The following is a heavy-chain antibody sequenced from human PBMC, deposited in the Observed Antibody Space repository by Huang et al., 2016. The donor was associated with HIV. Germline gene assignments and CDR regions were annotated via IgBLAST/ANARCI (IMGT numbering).Heavy chain of an antibody. Sequence: QVQLQQWGAGLLKPSETLSLTCAVHGGSFSGYFWSWLRQPPGKGLKGIGEINHSGRINNTPSLKRRVTMSRDTSKNQFSRKLSSVPAAYTAVYYCTRGAVRYFDRGGTRYYGMDVWGQGTTVTVSS. V-gene: IGHV4-34*01. CDR3: TRGAVRYFDRGGTRYYGMDV. CDR1: GGSFSGYF. J-gene: IGHJ6*02. D-gene: IGHD3-9*01. CDR2: INHSGRI.